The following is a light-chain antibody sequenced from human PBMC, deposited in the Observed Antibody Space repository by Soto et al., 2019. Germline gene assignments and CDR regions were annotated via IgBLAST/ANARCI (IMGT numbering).Light chain of an antibody. CDR1: QRVTNTY. Sequence: EIVLTQSPGTLSLTPGEKATLSCRASQRVTNTYSAWYQQKPGQAPRLLIYGASRRTTGIPDRFSGSGSGTDFTLTISRLEPEDFAVYYCHQYSNLPVTFGGGTKVDIK. CDR2: GAS. V-gene: IGKV3-20*01. J-gene: IGKJ4*01. CDR3: HQYSNLPVT.